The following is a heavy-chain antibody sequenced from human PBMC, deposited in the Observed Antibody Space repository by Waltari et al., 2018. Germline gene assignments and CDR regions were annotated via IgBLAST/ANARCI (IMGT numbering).Heavy chain of an antibody. Sequence: QVQLVESGGGVVQPGRSLRLSCAASGFTFSSYGMHWVRQAPGKGLEWVAVIWYDGSKKYYADSVKGRFTIARDNSKNTLYLQMNSRRAEDTAVYYCARCPTGFSTSCGFDPWGQGTLVTVSS. J-gene: IGHJ5*02. D-gene: IGHD2-2*01. CDR3: ARCPTGFSTSCGFDP. V-gene: IGHV3-33*01. CDR2: IWYDGSKK. CDR1: GFTFSSYG.